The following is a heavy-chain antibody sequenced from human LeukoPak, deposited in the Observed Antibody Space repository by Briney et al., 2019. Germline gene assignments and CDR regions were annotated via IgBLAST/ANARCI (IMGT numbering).Heavy chain of an antibody. D-gene: IGHD2-2*01. J-gene: IGHJ5*02. V-gene: IGHV4-39*01. CDR1: GGSISSSSYY. CDR2: IYYSGST. CDR3: ARLRLVNWFDP. Sequence: KPSETLSLTCTVSGGSISSSSYYWGWIRQPPGKGLEWIGNIYYSGSTYYNPSLKSRVTISVDTSKNQFSLKLSSVTAADTAVYYRARLRLVNWFDPWGQGTLVTVSS.